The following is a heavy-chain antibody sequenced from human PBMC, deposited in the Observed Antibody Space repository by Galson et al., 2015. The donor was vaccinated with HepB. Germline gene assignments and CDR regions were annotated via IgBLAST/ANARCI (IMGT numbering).Heavy chain of an antibody. CDR1: GYTLTELS. J-gene: IGHJ4*02. V-gene: IGHV1-24*01. CDR2: FDPEDGET. CDR3: ATLPITMVRGGLDY. Sequence: SVKVSCKVSGYTLTELSMHWVRQAPGKGLEWMGGFDPEDGETIYAQKFQGRVTMTEDTSTDTAYMELSSLRSEDTAVYYCATLPITMVRGGLDYWGQGTLVTVSS. D-gene: IGHD3-10*01.